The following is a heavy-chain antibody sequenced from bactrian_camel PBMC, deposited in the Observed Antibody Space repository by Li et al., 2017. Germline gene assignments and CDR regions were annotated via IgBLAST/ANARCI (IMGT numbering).Heavy chain of an antibody. CDR2: IWTGDGAI. CDR3: AADPPGSWLVEGWSAADFGY. V-gene: IGHV3S1*01. Sequence: HVQLVESGGGSVQAGGSLKLSCQASEFTFGSSCRVGWFRQILGKEREGVASIWTGDGAIYYSDSVKGRFTISRDNSASTLYLRMNSLKSDDTAMYYCAADPPGSWLVEGWSAADFGYWGQGTQVTVS. J-gene: IGHJ6*01. D-gene: IGHD6*01. CDR1: EFTFGSSCR.